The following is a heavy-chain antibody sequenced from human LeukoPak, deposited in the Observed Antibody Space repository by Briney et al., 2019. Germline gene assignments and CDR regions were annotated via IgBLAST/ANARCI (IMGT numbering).Heavy chain of an antibody. D-gene: IGHD1-1*01. Sequence: ASVKVSCKASGGTFNSYAISWVRQAPGQGLEWMGGIIPMSDTANYPQKFRGRLTITADIPTSTVYMELSRLRSDDTAVYYCARFNWNTMFDPWGQGTLVTVSS. V-gene: IGHV1-69*06. CDR3: ARFNWNTMFDP. CDR2: IIPMSDTA. J-gene: IGHJ5*02. CDR1: GGTFNSYA.